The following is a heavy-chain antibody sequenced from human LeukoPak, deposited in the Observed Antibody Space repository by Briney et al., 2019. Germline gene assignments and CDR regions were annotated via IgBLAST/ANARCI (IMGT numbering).Heavy chain of an antibody. CDR3: AEASTPFEAFHI. Sequence: PPETPSPTCTLSGGSISILSCRCGRAPPRKGLESIGDLYYSGSSNYNPSRKSRVTIAVDTSKNQFALKLSAVTAADTAVYYCAEASTPFEAFHIWGQGTMVTVSS. V-gene: IGHV4-59*11. CDR2: LYYSGSS. J-gene: IGHJ3*02. CDR1: GGSISILS.